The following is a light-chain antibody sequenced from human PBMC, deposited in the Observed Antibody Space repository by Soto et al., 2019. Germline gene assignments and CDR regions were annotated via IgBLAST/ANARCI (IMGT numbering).Light chain of an antibody. CDR3: QQYGSSSRT. CDR2: DAS. J-gene: IGKJ1*01. Sequence: EIVLTQSPATLSLSPGERATLSCRASQSVSSYLAWYQQKPGQAPRLLIYDASNRATGIPDRFSGSGSGTDFTLTISSLEPEDFAVYYCQQYGSSSRTFGQGTKVDI. CDR1: QSVSSY. V-gene: IGKV3-11*01.